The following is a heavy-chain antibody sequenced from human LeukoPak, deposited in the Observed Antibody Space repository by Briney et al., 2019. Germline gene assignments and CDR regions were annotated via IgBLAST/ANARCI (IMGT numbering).Heavy chain of an antibody. D-gene: IGHD3-22*01. CDR1: GGSISSGSYY. CDR3: ARMGSGYYPDY. Sequence: SETLSLTCTVSGGSISSGSYYWSWIRQPPGKGLEWIGEINHSGSTNYNPSLKSRVTISVDTSKNQFSLKLSSVTAADTAVYYCARMGSGYYPDYWGQGTLVTVSS. V-gene: IGHV4-39*07. J-gene: IGHJ4*02. CDR2: INHSGST.